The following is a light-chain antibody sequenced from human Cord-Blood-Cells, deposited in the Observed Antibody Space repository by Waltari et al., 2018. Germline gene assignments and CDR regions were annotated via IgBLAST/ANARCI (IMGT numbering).Light chain of an antibody. CDR3: QQRSNWPYT. J-gene: IGKJ2*01. CDR1: QSVSSY. Sequence: VLTQSPATLSLSPGESATISCRASQSVSSYLAWYQQKPGQAPRLLIYDASNRATGIPARFSGSGSGTDFTLTISSLEPEDFAVYYCQQRSNWPYTFGQGTKLEIK. CDR2: DAS. V-gene: IGKV3-11*01.